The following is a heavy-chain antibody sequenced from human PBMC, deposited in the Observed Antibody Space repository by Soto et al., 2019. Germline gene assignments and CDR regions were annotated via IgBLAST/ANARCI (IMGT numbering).Heavy chain of an antibody. V-gene: IGHV3-30*03. CDR3: SRGIKGGLDA. D-gene: IGHD2-21*01. Sequence: QVQLAESGGGVVQPGRSLRLSCATSGFVSNDYDIHWVRQAPGKGLAWLASISYDGSNKYYADSVKGRFTISRDNFKNTLSLQINRLGDEDTAVYYCSRGIKGGLDAWGPGTLVTVSS. CDR2: ISYDGSNK. J-gene: IGHJ5*02. CDR1: GFVSNDYD.